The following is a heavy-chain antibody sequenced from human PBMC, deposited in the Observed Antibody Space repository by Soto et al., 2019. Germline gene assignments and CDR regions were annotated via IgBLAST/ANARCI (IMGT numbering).Heavy chain of an antibody. CDR3: ARDTVPAAMSYYYYMDV. V-gene: IGHV1-18*01. CDR2: ISAYNGNT. CDR1: GYTFTRDG. J-gene: IGHJ6*03. D-gene: IGHD2-2*01. Sequence: GASVKVSCKTSGYTFTRDGISWVRQAPGQGLEWMGWISAYNGNTNYAQKLQGRVTMTTDTSTSTAYMELRSLRSDDTAVYYCARDTVPAAMSYYYYMDVWGKGTTVTVSS.